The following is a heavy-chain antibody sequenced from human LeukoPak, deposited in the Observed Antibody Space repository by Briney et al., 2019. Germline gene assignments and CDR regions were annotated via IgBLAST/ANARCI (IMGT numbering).Heavy chain of an antibody. CDR2: ISVSGGST. Sequence: GGSLRLSCAASGFTFSSYAMSGGRQAPGKGGGWVSAISVSGGSTYYADSVKGRFTISRDNSKNTLYLQMNSLRAEDTAVYYCAKTFRGIYYYDSSGYLGRDFDYWGQGTLVTVSS. CDR3: AKTFRGIYYYDSSGYLGRDFDY. J-gene: IGHJ4*02. V-gene: IGHV3-23*01. CDR1: GFTFSSYA. D-gene: IGHD3-22*01.